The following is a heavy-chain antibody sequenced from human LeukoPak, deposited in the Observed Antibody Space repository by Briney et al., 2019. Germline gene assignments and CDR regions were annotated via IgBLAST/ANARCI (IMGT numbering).Heavy chain of an antibody. Sequence: SETLSLTCAVYGGFFSSNYWTWIRQPPGKGLEWIGHMYYSGSANSNPSLEGRVSISVDTSKNQFSLNLSFVTSADTAVYFCARELFDSSGYSLFDYWGQGTLVTVSS. CDR1: GGFFSSNY. CDR3: ARELFDSSGYSLFDY. CDR2: MYYSGSA. D-gene: IGHD3-22*01. V-gene: IGHV4-59*01. J-gene: IGHJ4*02.